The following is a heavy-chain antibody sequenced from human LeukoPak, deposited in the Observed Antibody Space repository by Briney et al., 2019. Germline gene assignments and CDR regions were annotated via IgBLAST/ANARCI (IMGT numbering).Heavy chain of an antibody. D-gene: IGHD3-10*01. J-gene: IGHJ4*02. CDR1: GVSITSDGFH. CDR3: ARHYGP. Sequence: PSETLSLTCTVSGVSITSDGFHWGWVRQPPGKGLEWIGVIYYNGNTYYSVSLKSRVTISVDTSKNQFSLKLNSVTATDTAVYYCARHYGPWGQGTLVTVSS. V-gene: IGHV4-39*01. CDR2: IYYNGNT.